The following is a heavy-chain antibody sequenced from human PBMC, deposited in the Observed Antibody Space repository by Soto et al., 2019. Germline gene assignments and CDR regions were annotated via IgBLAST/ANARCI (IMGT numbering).Heavy chain of an antibody. CDR3: ARGGAAAGGW. J-gene: IGHJ4*02. V-gene: IGHV4-34*01. Sequence: QVQLQQWGAGLLKPSETLSLTCAVYGGSFSGSYCSWISQPPGKGLEWIGEINHSGSTNYNPSLKSRVTISVDPAKNPFSLTLSSATAADTAVYYCARGGAAAGGWGGQGTLVTVSS. CDR1: GGSFSGSY. D-gene: IGHD6-13*01. CDR2: INHSGST.